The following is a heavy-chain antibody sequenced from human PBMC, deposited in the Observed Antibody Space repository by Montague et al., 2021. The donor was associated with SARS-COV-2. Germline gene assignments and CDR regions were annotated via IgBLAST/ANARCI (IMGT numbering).Heavy chain of an antibody. CDR2: IHHGGSS. CDR3: ARLGDGVVPSPILGVGPYYSYYYMDF. Sequence: SETLSLTCAVHGGSFSTYSWNWIRQPPGKALEWIGEIHHGGSSNYNPSLKSRVTISADKSTNQFSLKLTSVAAADTAVYYRARLGDGVVPSPILGVGPYYSYYYMDFWGTGTTVTVSS. V-gene: IGHV4-34*01. D-gene: IGHD3-10*01. CDR1: GGSFSTYS. J-gene: IGHJ6*03.